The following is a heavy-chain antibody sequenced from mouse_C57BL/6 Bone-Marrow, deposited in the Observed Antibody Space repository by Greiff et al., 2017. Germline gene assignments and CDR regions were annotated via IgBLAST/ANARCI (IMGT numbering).Heavy chain of an antibody. Sequence: VQLQQSGAELVKPGASVKMSCKASGYTFTSYWITWVKQRPGQGLQWIGDIYPGSGSTNYNEKFKSKATLTVDTSSSTAYMQLSSLTSEDSAVYYCARGVYYGRVYWYFDVWGTGTTVTVSS. CDR1: GYTFTSYW. CDR3: ARGVYYGRVYWYFDV. V-gene: IGHV1-55*01. D-gene: IGHD1-1*01. J-gene: IGHJ1*03. CDR2: IYPGSGST.